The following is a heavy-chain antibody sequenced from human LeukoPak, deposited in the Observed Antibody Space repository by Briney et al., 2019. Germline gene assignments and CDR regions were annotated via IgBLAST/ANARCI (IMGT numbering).Heavy chain of an antibody. J-gene: IGHJ4*02. CDR1: GGSVSSGSYY. CDR2: IYYTGST. Sequence: SETLSLTCTVSGGSVSSGSYYWSWVRQPPGKGLEWIGYIYYTGSTNYNPSLKSRVTISVDTSKNQFSLKLTSLTAADTAVYYCARGGIVRGSDYWGQGTLVTVSS. CDR3: ARGGIVRGSDY. V-gene: IGHV4-61*01. D-gene: IGHD3-10*02.